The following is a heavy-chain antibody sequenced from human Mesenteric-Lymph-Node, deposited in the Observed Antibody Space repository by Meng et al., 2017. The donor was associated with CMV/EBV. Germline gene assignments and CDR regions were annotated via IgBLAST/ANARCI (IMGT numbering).Heavy chain of an antibody. CDR1: GDSITSHY. D-gene: IGHD6-6*01. Sequence: ESLKISCTVSGDSITSHYWSWIRQPPGKGLEWIGEINHSGSTNYNPSLKSRVTISVDTSKNQFSLKLSSVTAADTAVYYCARGRAARLKKEALIDYWGQGTLVTVSS. J-gene: IGHJ4*02. V-gene: IGHV4-34*01. CDR3: ARGRAARLKKEALIDY. CDR2: INHSGST.